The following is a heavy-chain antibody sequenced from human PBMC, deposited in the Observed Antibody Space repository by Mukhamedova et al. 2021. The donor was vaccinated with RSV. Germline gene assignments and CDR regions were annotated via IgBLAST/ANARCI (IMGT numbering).Heavy chain of an antibody. J-gene: IGHJ4*02. V-gene: IGHV1-24*01. Sequence: GGFDPEDGETIYAQKFQGRVTMTEDTSTDTAYMELSSLRSEDTAVYYCATGAQRWIVATYSLSSWGQGTLVTVSS. D-gene: IGHD5-12*01. CDR2: FDPEDGET. CDR3: ATGAQRWIVATYSLSS.